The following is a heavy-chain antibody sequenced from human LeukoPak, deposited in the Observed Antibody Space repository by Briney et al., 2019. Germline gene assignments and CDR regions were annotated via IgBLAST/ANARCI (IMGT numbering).Heavy chain of an antibody. CDR1: GFTFSSYG. CDR3: ARPGDRGLYYFDY. J-gene: IGHJ4*02. Sequence: GGSLRLSCAASGFTFSSYGMHWVRQAPGKGLEWVAVIWYDGSNKYYADSVKGRFTISRDNSKNTPYLQMDSLRAEDTAVYYCARPGDRGLYYFDYWGQGTLVTVSS. CDR2: IWYDGSNK. V-gene: IGHV3-33*01.